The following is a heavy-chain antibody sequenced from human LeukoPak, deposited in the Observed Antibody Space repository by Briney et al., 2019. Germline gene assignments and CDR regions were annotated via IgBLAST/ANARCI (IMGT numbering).Heavy chain of an antibody. CDR1: GYTFPRYG. J-gene: IGHJ4*02. Sequence: GASVKVSCKASGYTFPRYGISWVRQAPPQPLEWMGWISAYNGNTNYAQKLQGRFTMTTDTSTSTAYMELRSLRSDDTAVYYCATGVDSSGYDFDYWGQGTLVTVSS. D-gene: IGHD3-22*01. CDR3: ATGVDSSGYDFDY. CDR2: ISAYNGNT. V-gene: IGHV1-18*01.